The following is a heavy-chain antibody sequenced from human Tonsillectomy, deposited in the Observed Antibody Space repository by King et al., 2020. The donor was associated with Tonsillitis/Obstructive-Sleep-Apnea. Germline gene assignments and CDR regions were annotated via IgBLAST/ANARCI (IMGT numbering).Heavy chain of an antibody. J-gene: IGHJ4*02. CDR3: ASLERYSSSWYYCDY. D-gene: IGHD6-13*01. CDR2: IYYSGST. CDR1: GGSISSSSYY. V-gene: IGHV4-39*01. Sequence: QLQESGPGLVKPSETLSLTCTVSGGSISSSSYYWGWIRQPPGKGLEWIGSIYYSGSTYYNPSLKSRVTISVDTSKNQFSLKLSSVTAADTAVYYCASLERYSSSWYYCDYWGQGTLVTVSS.